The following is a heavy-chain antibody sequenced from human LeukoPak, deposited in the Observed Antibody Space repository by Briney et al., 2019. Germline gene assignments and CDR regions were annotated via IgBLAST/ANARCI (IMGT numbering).Heavy chain of an antibody. CDR1: GGTFSSYA. J-gene: IGHJ4*02. CDR2: IIPIFGTA. D-gene: IGHD3-10*01. V-gene: IGHV1-69*06. Sequence: GASVKVSCKASGGTFSSYAISWVRQAPGQGLEWMGGIIPIFGTANYAQKFQGRVTITADKSTSTAYMELSSLRSEDTAVYYCARGIGLMVRGVIIPYLDYWGQGTLVTVSS. CDR3: ARGIGLMVRGVIIPYLDY.